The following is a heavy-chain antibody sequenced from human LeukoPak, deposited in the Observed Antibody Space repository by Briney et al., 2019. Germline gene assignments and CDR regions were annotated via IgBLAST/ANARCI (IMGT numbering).Heavy chain of an antibody. CDR1: GFTFSSYS. V-gene: IGHV3-21*01. CDR2: ISGTSRYI. D-gene: IGHD1-26*01. Sequence: GGSLRLSCVASGFTFSSYSMNWARQAPGKGLEWVSSISGTSRYIYYADSVMGRFTISRDNAKNSLSLQMNSLTAEDTAAYYCARGPAANSGNYYAGDYWGQGTLVTVSS. J-gene: IGHJ4*02. CDR3: ARGPAANSGNYYAGDY.